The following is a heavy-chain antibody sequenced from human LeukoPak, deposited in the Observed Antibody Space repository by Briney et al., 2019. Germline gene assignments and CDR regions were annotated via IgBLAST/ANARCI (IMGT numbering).Heavy chain of an antibody. J-gene: IGHJ4*02. CDR2: IYYSGTT. V-gene: IGHV4-59*08. CDR1: GGSISNDY. CDR3: ARHSPFAY. Sequence: KPSETLSLTCSVSGGSISNDYWSWVRQPPGKALEWIRYIYYSGTTNYNPSLKSRVTMSVDTSKNQFSLKLSSVTAADTAVYYCARHSPFAYWGRGTLVTVSS.